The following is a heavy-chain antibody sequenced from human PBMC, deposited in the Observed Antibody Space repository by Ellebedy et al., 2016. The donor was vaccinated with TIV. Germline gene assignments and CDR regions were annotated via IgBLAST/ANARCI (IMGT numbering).Heavy chain of an antibody. CDR3: ARGVDTARNYYYGMDV. V-gene: IGHV1-8*03. D-gene: IGHD5-18*01. CDR2: MNPNSGNT. J-gene: IGHJ6*02. Sequence: AASVKVSCKASGYTFTSYDINWVRQATGQGLEWMGWMNPNSGNTGYAQKFQGRVTITRNTSISTAYMELSSMRSEDTAVYYCARGVDTARNYYYGMDVWGQGTTVTVSS. CDR1: GYTFTSYD.